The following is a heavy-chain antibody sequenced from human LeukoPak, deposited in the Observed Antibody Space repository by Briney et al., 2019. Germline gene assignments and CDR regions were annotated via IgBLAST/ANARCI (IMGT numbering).Heavy chain of an antibody. V-gene: IGHV4-61*02. CDR1: GDSISSGSYY. J-gene: IGHJ3*02. CDR3: EGGRIWSGLHNHDAFDI. CDR2: IYTSGST. Sequence: SETLSLTCTVSGDSISSGSYYWSWIRQPAGKGLEWIVRIYTSGSTNYNPSLKSRVTISVDTSKNQFSLKLSSVTAADTAVYYCEGGRIWSGLHNHDAFDIWGQGTMVTVSS. D-gene: IGHD3-3*01.